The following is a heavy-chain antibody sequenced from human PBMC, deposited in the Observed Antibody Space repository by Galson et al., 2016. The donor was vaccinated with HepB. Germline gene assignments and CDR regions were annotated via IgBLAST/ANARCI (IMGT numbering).Heavy chain of an antibody. J-gene: IGHJ4*02. CDR1: GDSVSGTNYY. Sequence: ETLSLTCSVSGDSVSGTNYYWTWIRQPPGKGLEWIGYIYYTGSSNFSPSLKSRITMSVDTSKNQFSLRLSSVTAADTAVYFCARGRYRLDYWGQGTLVTVSS. V-gene: IGHV4-61*01. CDR3: ARGRYRLDY. D-gene: IGHD1-1*01. CDR2: IYYTGSS.